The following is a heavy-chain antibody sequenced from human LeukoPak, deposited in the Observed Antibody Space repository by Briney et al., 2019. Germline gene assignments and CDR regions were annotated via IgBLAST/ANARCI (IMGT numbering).Heavy chain of an antibody. CDR1: GFTFSSYA. CDR2: ISYDGSNK. Sequence: PGRSLRLSCAASGFTFSSYAMHWVRQAPGKGLEWVAVISYDGSNKYYADSVKGRFTISRDNSKNTLYPQMNSLRAEDTAVYYCARVREGIAVAATDYWGQGTLVTVSS. J-gene: IGHJ4*02. D-gene: IGHD6-19*01. CDR3: ARVREGIAVAATDY. V-gene: IGHV3-30-3*01.